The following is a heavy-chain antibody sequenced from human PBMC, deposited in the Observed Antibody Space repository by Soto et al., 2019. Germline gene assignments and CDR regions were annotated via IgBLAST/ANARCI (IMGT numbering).Heavy chain of an antibody. J-gene: IGHJ4*02. V-gene: IGHV3-23*01. Sequence: EVQVIESGGGLVQPGGSLRLSCATSGFTFGNFAMSWVRQAPGRGLEWVSGMSSASSTTYYGDSVKGRFTISRDTSKNTLYLQMNSLRAEDTSVYYCATNKERELPSIIDYWGQGTLVTVSS. CDR1: GFTFGNFA. CDR2: MSSASSTT. CDR3: ATNKERELPSIIDY. D-gene: IGHD3-16*01.